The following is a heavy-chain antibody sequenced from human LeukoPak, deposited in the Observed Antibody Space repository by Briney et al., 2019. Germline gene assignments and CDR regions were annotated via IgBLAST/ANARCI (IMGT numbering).Heavy chain of an antibody. CDR3: TKVEWVTLGWLQLDY. CDR2: ISGSGGST. V-gene: IGHV3-23*01. J-gene: IGHJ4*02. Sequence: PGGSLRLSCAASGFTFSSYAMSWVRQAPGKGLEWVSTISGSGGSTYYADSVKGRFTISRDNSKNTLYLQMNSLRAEDTAVYYCTKVEWVTLGWLQLDYWGQGTLVTVSS. CDR1: GFTFSSYA. D-gene: IGHD5-24*01.